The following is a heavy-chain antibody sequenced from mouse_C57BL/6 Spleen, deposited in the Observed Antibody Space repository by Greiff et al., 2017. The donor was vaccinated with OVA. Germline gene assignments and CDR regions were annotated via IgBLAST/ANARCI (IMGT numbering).Heavy chain of an antibody. D-gene: IGHD1-1*01. CDR2: IWSGGST. CDR3: ARSPYGSSYVWYFDV. Sequence: VMLVESGPGLVQPSQSLSITCTVSGFSLTSYGVHWVRQSPGKGLEWLGVIWSGGSTDYNAAFISRLSISKDNSKSQVFFKMNSLQADDTAIYYCARSPYGSSYVWYFDVWGTGTTVTVSS. CDR1: GFSLTSYG. J-gene: IGHJ1*03. V-gene: IGHV2-2*01.